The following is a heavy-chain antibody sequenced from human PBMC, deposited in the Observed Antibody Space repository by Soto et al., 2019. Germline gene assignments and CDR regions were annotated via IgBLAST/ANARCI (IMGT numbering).Heavy chain of an antibody. CDR2: INAYNGNT. V-gene: IGHV1-18*01. CDR3: ARDWFGVDY. D-gene: IGHD3-16*01. Sequence: QVQLVQSGAEVKKPGASVKVSCKASGYTFTSYGISWGRQAPGQGLEWMGWINAYNGNTNYTQNLQGRLTITTDTSTSTAYMELRSLISDDTAVYYCARDWFGVDYWGQGTLVTVSS. CDR1: GYTFTSYG. J-gene: IGHJ4*02.